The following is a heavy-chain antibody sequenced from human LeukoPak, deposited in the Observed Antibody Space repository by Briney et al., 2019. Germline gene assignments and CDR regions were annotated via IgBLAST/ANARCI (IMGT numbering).Heavy chain of an antibody. D-gene: IGHD5-18*01. Sequence: GGSLRLSCVASGFAFNNHNMDWVRQAPGKGLEWISYISGSGDAIFYADSVQGRFTISRDNAKNSVYLQMNSLRAEDTAVYYCARSDTAIPFDSWGQGTLVTVSS. CDR1: GFAFNNHN. CDR2: ISGSGDAI. CDR3: ARSDTAIPFDS. V-gene: IGHV3-48*01. J-gene: IGHJ4*02.